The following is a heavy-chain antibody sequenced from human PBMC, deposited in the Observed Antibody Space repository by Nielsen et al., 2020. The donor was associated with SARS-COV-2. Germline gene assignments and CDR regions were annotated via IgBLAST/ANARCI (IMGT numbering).Heavy chain of an antibody. J-gene: IGHJ3*02. CDR3: ARDQGGDCYSLCLNRGALDI. CDR2: ISYDGSNK. V-gene: IGHV3-30-3*01. Sequence: VRQMPGKGLEWVAVISYDGSNKYYADSVKGRFTISRDNSKNTLYLQMNSLRAEDTAVYYCARDQGGDCYSLCLNRGALDIWGQGTMVTVSS. D-gene: IGHD2-21*02.